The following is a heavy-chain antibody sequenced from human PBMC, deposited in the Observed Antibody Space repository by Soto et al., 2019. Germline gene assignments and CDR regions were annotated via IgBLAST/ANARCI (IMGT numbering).Heavy chain of an antibody. CDR1: GFTFSSYG. CDR3: AKKYCSRTSCYFTIDY. J-gene: IGHJ4*02. D-gene: IGHD2-2*01. V-gene: IGHV3-30*18. Sequence: VQLVESGGGVVQPGRSLRLSCVASGFTFSSYGMHWVRQAPGKGLEWVAVISYDGNNKYYADSVKGRFTISRDNSKNTLYLQMNSLRAEDTAVYYCAKKYCSRTSCYFTIDYWGQGTLVTVSS. CDR2: ISYDGNNK.